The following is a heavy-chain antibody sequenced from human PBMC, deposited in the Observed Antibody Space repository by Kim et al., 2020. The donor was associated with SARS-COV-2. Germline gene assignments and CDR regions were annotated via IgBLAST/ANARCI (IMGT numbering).Heavy chain of an antibody. CDR3: ARVRGDYYFEY. V-gene: IGHV1-3*01. D-gene: IGHD3-3*01. CDR1: GYTFTTYT. Sequence: ASVKVSCKASGYTFTTYTMHWVRQAPGQRLEWMGWINVGIGNTKYSQNFQGRVTITRDTSASTAYMELSSLRSEDTAVYYCARVRGDYYFEYWGQGTLVTVSS. CDR2: INVGIGNT. J-gene: IGHJ4*02.